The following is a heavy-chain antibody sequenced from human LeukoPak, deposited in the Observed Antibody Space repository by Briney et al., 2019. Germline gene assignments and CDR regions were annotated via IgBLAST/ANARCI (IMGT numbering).Heavy chain of an antibody. V-gene: IGHV1-69*04. CDR2: IIPILVIA. CDR1: GGTFSSYA. CDR3: ARDACRGIPMARGNWFDP. D-gene: IGHD3-10*01. J-gene: IGHJ5*02. Sequence: AVKVSCKASGGTFSSYAISWVRQAPGQGREWIGRIIPILVIANYAQKFQGRVTITAEKSTSTVYMELSSLSSEDTDVYCCARDACRGIPMARGNWFDPWGQGTLVTVSS.